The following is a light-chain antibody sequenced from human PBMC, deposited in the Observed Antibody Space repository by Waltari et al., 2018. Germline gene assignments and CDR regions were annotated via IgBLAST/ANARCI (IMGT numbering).Light chain of an antibody. CDR2: EVT. V-gene: IGLV2-8*01. Sequence: QSALTQPPSASGSPGQSVTISCTGTSSDVGGSDDVSWYQQHPDKAPKLMIYEVTKRPSVVPDRFSGSKSGNTASLTVSGLQAEDEADYYCSSYAGSNLWVFGGGTKLTVL. CDR1: SSDVGGSDD. CDR3: SSYAGSNLWV. J-gene: IGLJ3*02.